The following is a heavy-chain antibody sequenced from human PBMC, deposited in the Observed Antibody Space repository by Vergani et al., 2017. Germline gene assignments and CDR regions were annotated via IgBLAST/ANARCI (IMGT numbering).Heavy chain of an antibody. CDR1: GYSISSGYD. Sequence: QVQLQESGPGLVKPSETLPLTCTVSGYSISSGYDWGWIRQPPGKGLEWMGSIYHSGSTYYNPSLKSRVTISVDTSKHQFSLKLSSVTAADTAVYYCASDSGCYAWGSYEAWFDPWGQGTLVTVSS. J-gene: IGHJ5*02. CDR2: IYHSGST. D-gene: IGHD3-16*01. CDR3: ASDSGCYAWGSYEAWFDP. V-gene: IGHV4-38-2*02.